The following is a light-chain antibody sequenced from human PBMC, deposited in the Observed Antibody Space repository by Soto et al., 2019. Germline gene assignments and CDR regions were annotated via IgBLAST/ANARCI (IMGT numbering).Light chain of an antibody. CDR2: GAS. V-gene: IGKV3-20*01. CDR1: QSVSSSY. Sequence: EIVVTQSPGTLSLSPGERATLSCRASQSVSSSYLAWYQQKTGQAPRLLIYGASSRATGIPDRFSGSGSGTDFTLTISRLEPEDFAVYYCQQYGSSPRTFGQGTKVEIK. CDR3: QQYGSSPRT. J-gene: IGKJ1*01.